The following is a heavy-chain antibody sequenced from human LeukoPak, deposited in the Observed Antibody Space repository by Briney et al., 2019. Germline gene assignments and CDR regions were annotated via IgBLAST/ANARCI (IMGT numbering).Heavy chain of an antibody. Sequence: PGGSLRLSCAASGFTFSSYGMHWVRQGPGKGLEWVAFIRYDGSNKYYADSVKGRFTISRDNSKNTLYLQMNSLRAEDTAVYYCAKDSGLKQQLVPDYWGQGTLVTVSS. D-gene: IGHD6-13*01. V-gene: IGHV3-30*02. CDR3: AKDSGLKQQLVPDY. CDR2: IRYDGSNK. CDR1: GFTFSSYG. J-gene: IGHJ4*02.